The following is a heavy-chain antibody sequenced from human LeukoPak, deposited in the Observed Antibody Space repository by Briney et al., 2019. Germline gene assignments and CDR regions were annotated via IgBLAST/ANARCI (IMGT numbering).Heavy chain of an antibody. V-gene: IGHV3-66*01. CDR2: IYTST. CDR3: ARSSGPKYYFDY. CDR1: GFTVSSNY. J-gene: IGHJ4*02. D-gene: IGHD1-1*01. Sequence: PGGSLRLSCAASGFTVSSNYMSWVRQAPGKGLEWVSLIYTSTYYSDSVQGRFTISRDKSKNTLYLQMNSLRAEDTAVYYCARSSGPKYYFDYWGQGTLVTVSS.